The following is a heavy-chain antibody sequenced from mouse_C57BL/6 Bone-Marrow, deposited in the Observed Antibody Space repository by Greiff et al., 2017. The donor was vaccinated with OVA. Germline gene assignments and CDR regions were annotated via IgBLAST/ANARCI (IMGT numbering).Heavy chain of an antibody. D-gene: IGHD1-1*01. V-gene: IGHV6-3*01. CDR2: IRLKSDNYAT. J-gene: IGHJ2*01. Sequence: EVKLMESGGGLVQPGGSMTLSCVASGFTFSNYWMNWVRQSPEKGLEWVAQIRLKSDNYATHYAESVKGRFTISRDDSKSSVYLQMNNLRAEDTGIYYCTGITTTDYWGQGTTLTVSS. CDR1: GFTFSNYW. CDR3: TGITTTDY.